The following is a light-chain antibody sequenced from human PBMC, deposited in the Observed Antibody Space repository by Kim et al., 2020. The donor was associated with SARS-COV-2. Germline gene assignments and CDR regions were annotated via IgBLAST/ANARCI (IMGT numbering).Light chain of an antibody. CDR1: NSNIGVNM. V-gene: IGLV1-44*01. J-gene: IGLJ3*02. CDR3: STWDDGLSGPV. CDR2: IND. Sequence: GRRVTIACSGSNSNIGVNMVNWYHHLPGTAPKLVIYINDRRPSGVPERFSGSKSGTSASLVISGLQSDDEGEYFCSTWDDGLSGPVFGGGTQLTVL.